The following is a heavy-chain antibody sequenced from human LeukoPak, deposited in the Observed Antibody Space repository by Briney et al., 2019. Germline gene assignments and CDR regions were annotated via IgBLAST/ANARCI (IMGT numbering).Heavy chain of an antibody. D-gene: IGHD2-15*01. CDR2: IIPILGIT. Sequence: SVTVSCKASGGTFSSYAISWVRQAPGQGLEWMGRIIPILGITNYAQKFQGRVTITADKSTSTAYMELSSLRSEDTAVYYCARDCSGGSCYSSIYYFDYWGQGTLVTVSS. J-gene: IGHJ4*02. CDR1: GGTFSSYA. CDR3: ARDCSGGSCYSSIYYFDY. V-gene: IGHV1-69*04.